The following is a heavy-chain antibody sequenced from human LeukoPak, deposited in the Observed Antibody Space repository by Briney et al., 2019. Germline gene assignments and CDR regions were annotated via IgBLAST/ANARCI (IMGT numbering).Heavy chain of an antibody. V-gene: IGHV4-31*03. CDR2: IYYSGST. CDR1: GGSISSGGYS. J-gene: IGHJ6*02. D-gene: IGHD5-18*01. Sequence: PSETLSLTCTVSGGSISSGGYSWSWLRQPPGKGLEWIGYIYYSGSTYYNPSLKSRVTISVDTSKNQFSLKLSSVTAADTAEYYCARDSAIVSYYGMDVWGQGTTVTVSS. CDR3: ARDSAIVSYYGMDV.